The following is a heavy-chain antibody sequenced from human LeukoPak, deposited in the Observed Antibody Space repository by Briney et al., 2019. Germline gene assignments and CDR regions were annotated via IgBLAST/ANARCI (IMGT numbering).Heavy chain of an antibody. D-gene: IGHD1-7*01. CDR3: AKSKSLGLQYFDN. CDR1: GGSISGHY. Sequence: PSGTLSLTCTVSGGSISGHYWNWIRQSPEKGLEWIGYINYSGTINYNPSLKARVTMSIDTSKNQFSLKLSSVTAADTAIYYCAKSKSLGLQYFDNWGQGTLATVSS. CDR2: INYSGTI. J-gene: IGHJ4*02. V-gene: IGHV4-59*11.